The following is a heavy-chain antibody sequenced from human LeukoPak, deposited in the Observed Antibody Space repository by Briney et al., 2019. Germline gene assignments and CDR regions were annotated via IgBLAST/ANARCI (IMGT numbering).Heavy chain of an antibody. CDR2: ISYSGANS. D-gene: IGHD3-16*02. Sequence: GGSLSLSCAASGFTFSGSAMSWVRQAPGEGLEWVSLISYSGANSYYTDSVRGRFTISRDNSKDTLFLQMNSLRAEDTAIYYCARDMQLSSWGRGTMVTVSS. V-gene: IGHV3-23*01. J-gene: IGHJ3*01. CDR3: ARDMQLSS. CDR1: GFTFSGSA.